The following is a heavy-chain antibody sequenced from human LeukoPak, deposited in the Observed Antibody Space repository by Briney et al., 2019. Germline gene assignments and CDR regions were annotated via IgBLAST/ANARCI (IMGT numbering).Heavy chain of an antibody. D-gene: IGHD6-6*01. CDR2: IYYSGST. CDR1: GGSIRSSRYY. J-gene: IGHJ2*01. Sequence: SETLSLTCTVSGGSIRSSRYYWGWVRQPPGKGLEWIGSIYYSGSTYYNPSLKSRVTISVDTSKNQFSLKLSSVTAADTAVYYCAVYSSSSFDLWGRGTLVTVSS. V-gene: IGHV4-39*07. CDR3: AVYSSSSFDL.